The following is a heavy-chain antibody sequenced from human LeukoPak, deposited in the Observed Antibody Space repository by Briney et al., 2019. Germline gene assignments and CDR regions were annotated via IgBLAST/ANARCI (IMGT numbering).Heavy chain of an antibody. J-gene: IGHJ5*02. CDR1: GGTFNNSA. V-gene: IGHV1-69*05. Sequence: GASVKVSCKTSGGTFNNSAISWVRQAPGQGLDWLGGIMPLFGTAGYAQKFQDRVTITKDESTRTVYLELTSLTSDDTAVYYCARDVHGDYGSGWFDPWGQGTLVSVSS. D-gene: IGHD4-17*01. CDR2: IMPLFGTA. CDR3: ARDVHGDYGSGWFDP.